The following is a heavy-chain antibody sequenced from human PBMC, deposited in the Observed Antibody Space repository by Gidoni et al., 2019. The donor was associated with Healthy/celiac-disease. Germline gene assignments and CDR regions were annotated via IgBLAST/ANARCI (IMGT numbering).Heavy chain of an antibody. CDR1: GYTFTSYG. D-gene: IGHD3-22*01. Sequence: QVQLVQSGAEVKKPGASVKVACKASGYTFTSYGSSWVLQAPGQGLEWMGWISAYNGNTNYAQKLQGRVTMTTDTSTSTAYMELRSLRSDDTALYYCARAYYYDSSGYYLYWGQGTLVTVSS. CDR3: ARAYYYDSSGYYLY. V-gene: IGHV1-18*01. CDR2: ISAYNGNT. J-gene: IGHJ4*02.